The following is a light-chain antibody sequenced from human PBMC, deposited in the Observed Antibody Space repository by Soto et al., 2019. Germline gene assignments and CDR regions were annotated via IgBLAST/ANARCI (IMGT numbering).Light chain of an antibody. CDR3: QQRSNWPPYP. CDR2: DAS. V-gene: IGKV3-11*01. Sequence: EIVLAQSPATLSLSPGERATLSCRASLNVRTYLAWYQQKPGQAPSLLIYDASTRATGVPARFSGSGSGTDLTLTISSLEPEDFAVYYCQQRSNWPPYPFGQGTKLEVK. J-gene: IGKJ2*01. CDR1: LNVRTY.